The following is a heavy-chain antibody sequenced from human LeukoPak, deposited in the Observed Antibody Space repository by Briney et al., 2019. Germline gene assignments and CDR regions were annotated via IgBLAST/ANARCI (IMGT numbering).Heavy chain of an antibody. CDR3: ARSRFPSLFHY. CDR2: ISSSGSTI. J-gene: IGHJ4*02. V-gene: IGHV3-48*03. D-gene: IGHD3-16*01. Sequence: PGGSLRLSRAASGFRFSNAWMHWVRQAPGKGLEWVSYISSSGSTIYYADSVKGRFTISRDNAKNSLYLQMNSLRAEDTAVYYCARSRFPSLFHYWGQGTLVTVSS. CDR1: GFRFSNAW.